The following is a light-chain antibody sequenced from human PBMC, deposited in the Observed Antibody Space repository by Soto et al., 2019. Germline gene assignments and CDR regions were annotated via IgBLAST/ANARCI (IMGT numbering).Light chain of an antibody. J-gene: IGLJ1*01. Sequence: VLAQPASVSGSPGQSITISCTGTSSDVGAYNFVSWHQQHPGKAPKLMIYNVYDRPSGISYRFSGSKSGNTASLTISGLQGEDEADYYCSAYTVSRTYVFGTGTKVTVL. V-gene: IGLV2-14*03. CDR1: SSDVGAYNF. CDR2: NVY. CDR3: SAYTVSRTYV.